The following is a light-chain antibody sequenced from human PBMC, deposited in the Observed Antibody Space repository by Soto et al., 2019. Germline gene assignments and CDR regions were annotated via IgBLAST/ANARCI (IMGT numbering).Light chain of an antibody. V-gene: IGLV2-14*01. Sequence: QSALTQPASVSGSPGQSITISCTGTSSDVGGYNYVSWYQQYPGKAPKLMIYDVSNRPSGVSNRFSGSKSGNTASLTISGLQAEDEADYYCSSYTSSSTLDVFGGGTKLTVL. CDR3: SSYTSSSTLDV. J-gene: IGLJ2*01. CDR2: DVS. CDR1: SSDVGGYNY.